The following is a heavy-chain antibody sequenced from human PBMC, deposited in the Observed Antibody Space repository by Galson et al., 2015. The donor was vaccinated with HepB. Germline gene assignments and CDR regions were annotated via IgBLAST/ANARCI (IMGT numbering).Heavy chain of an antibody. J-gene: IGHJ4*02. V-gene: IGHV3-15*01. CDR2: IKSKSDGGTT. CDR1: GFTFSNAW. Sequence: SLRLSCAASGFTFSNAWMSWVRQAPGKGLEWVGRIKSKSDGGTTDYAAPVQGRFTISRDDSKNTLYLQMNSLKTEDTAVYYCSTPLYDFWSGYLADPDYWGQGTLVTVSS. D-gene: IGHD3-3*01. CDR3: STPLYDFWSGYLADPDY.